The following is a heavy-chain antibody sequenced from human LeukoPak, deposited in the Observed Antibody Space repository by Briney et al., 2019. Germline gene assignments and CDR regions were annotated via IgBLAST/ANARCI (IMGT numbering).Heavy chain of an antibody. CDR1: VFAFSRYA. CDR3: AATYYYDSSGYSYWYFDL. J-gene: IGHJ2*01. V-gene: IGHV3-48*03. CDR2: ISSSGSTI. Sequence: GGSLRLSCAASVFAFSRYAMNWVRQAPGKGLEWVSYISSSGSTIYYADSVKGRFTISRDNAKNSLYLQMNSLRAEDTAVYYCAATYYYDSSGYSYWYFDLWGRGTLVTVS. D-gene: IGHD3-22*01.